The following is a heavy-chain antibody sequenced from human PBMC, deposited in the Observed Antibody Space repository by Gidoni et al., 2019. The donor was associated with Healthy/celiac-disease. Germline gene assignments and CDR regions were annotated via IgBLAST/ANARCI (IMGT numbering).Heavy chain of an antibody. J-gene: IGHJ4*02. CDR2: ISYDGSNK. D-gene: IGHD2-15*01. CDR1: GFTFSSYG. CDR3: AKDKDIVVVVAATLPDY. Sequence: QVQLVESGGGVVQPGRSLRLSCAASGFTFSSYGMHWVRQAPGKGLEWVAVISYDGSNKYYADSVKGRFTISRDNSKNTLYLQMNSLRAEDTAVYYCAKDKDIVVVVAATLPDYWGQGTLVTVSS. V-gene: IGHV3-30*18.